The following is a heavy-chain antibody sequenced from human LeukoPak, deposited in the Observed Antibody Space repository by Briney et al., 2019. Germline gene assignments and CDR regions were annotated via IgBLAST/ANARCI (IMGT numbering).Heavy chain of an antibody. V-gene: IGHV3-30-3*01. CDR3: ARGHSSSLKGAFDI. Sequence: PGGSLRLSCAASRFTFSSYTMHWVRQAPGKGLEWVAVISYDGSNKYYADSVKGRFTISRDNSRNTLYLQMNSLRAEDTAVYYCARGHSSSLKGAFDIWGQGTMVTVSS. J-gene: IGHJ3*02. CDR2: ISYDGSNK. D-gene: IGHD6-13*01. CDR1: RFTFSSYT.